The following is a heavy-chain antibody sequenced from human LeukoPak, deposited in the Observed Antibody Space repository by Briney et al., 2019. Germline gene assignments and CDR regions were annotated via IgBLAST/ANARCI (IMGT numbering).Heavy chain of an antibody. J-gene: IGHJ6*02. Sequence: PGGSLRLSCAASGFTFSSYAMSWVRQAPGKGLEWVSAISGSGGSTYYADSVKGRFTISRDNSKNTLYLQMNSLRAEDTAVYYCAKGLRYSSGWYYYYYGMDVWGQGTTVTVSS. D-gene: IGHD6-19*01. V-gene: IGHV3-23*01. CDR2: ISGSGGST. CDR1: GFTFSSYA. CDR3: AKGLRYSSGWYYYYYGMDV.